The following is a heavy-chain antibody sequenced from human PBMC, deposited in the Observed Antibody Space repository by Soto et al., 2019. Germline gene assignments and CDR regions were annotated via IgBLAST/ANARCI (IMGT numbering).Heavy chain of an antibody. D-gene: IGHD3-22*01. Sequence: GGSLRLSCAASGFTFSSYAMHWVRQAPGKGLEWVAVISYDGSNKYYADSVKGRFTISRDNSKNTLYLQMNSLRAEDTAVYYCARDRDYDSSGYYVYYYYGMDVWGQGTTVTSP. CDR3: ARDRDYDSSGYYVYYYYGMDV. CDR2: ISYDGSNK. V-gene: IGHV3-30-3*01. J-gene: IGHJ6*02. CDR1: GFTFSSYA.